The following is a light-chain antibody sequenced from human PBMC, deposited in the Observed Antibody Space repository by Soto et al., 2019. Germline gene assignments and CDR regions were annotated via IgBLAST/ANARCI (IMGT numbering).Light chain of an antibody. CDR1: SSDVGGYNS. J-gene: IGLJ2*01. Sequence: QSALTQPASVSGSPGQSITISCTETSSDVGGYNSVSWYQQYPGKAPKLMIYEVSNRPSGVSNRFSGSKSGNTASLTISGLQAEDEADYYCSSYTSSSSVVFGGGTKLTVL. CDR3: SSYTSSSSVV. V-gene: IGLV2-14*01. CDR2: EVS.